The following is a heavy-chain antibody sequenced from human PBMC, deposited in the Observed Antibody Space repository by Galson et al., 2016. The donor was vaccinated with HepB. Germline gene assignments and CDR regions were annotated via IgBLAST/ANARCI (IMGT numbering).Heavy chain of an antibody. Sequence: SLRLSCAASGFTFSSYGMHWVRQAPGKGLEWVAVIWYDGSIKDYADSVKGRFTISRDNSKNMVHLQMNSLRAEDTAVYYCAKDAGGAIMFDSWGHGTLVTVSS. D-gene: IGHD2-8*02. CDR3: AKDAGGAIMFDS. CDR2: IWYDGSIK. J-gene: IGHJ5*01. V-gene: IGHV3-33*06. CDR1: GFTFSSYG.